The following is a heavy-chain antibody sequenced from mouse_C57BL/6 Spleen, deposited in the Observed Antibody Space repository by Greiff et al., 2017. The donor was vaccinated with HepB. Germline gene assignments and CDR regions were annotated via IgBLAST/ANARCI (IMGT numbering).Heavy chain of an antibody. D-gene: IGHD4-1*01. CDR2: IYPGDGDT. V-gene: IGHV1-80*01. J-gene: IGHJ3*01. CDR3: ARPWDQAWFAY. CDR1: GYAFSSYW. Sequence: QVQLKQSGAELVKPGASVKISCKASGYAFSSYWMNWVKQRPGKGLEWIGQIYPGDGDTNYNGKFKGKATLTADKSSSTAYMQLSSLTSEDSAVYFCARPWDQAWFAYWGQGTLVTVSA.